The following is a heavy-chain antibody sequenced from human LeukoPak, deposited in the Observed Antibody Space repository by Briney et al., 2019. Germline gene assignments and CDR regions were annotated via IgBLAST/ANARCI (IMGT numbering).Heavy chain of an antibody. J-gene: IGHJ4*02. CDR3: ARDGGRGIQLFYFDY. CDR2: IIPIFGTA. Sequence: VASVKVSCKASGGTFSSYAISWVRQAPGQGLEWMGGIIPIFGTANYAQKFQGRVTITADKSTSTAYMELSSLRSEDTAVYYCARDGGRGIQLFYFDYWGQGTLVTVSS. V-gene: IGHV1-69*06. D-gene: IGHD5-18*01. CDR1: GGTFSSYA.